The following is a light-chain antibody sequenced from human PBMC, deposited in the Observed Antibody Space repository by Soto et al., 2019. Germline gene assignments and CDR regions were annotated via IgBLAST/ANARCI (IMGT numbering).Light chain of an antibody. CDR3: QQSYSVPIT. CDR2: AAS. V-gene: IGKV1-39*01. CDR1: QSISSY. Sequence: DSQMSHSPSSLSASVGDRVTITCRASQSISSYLNWYQQKPGKAPKLLIYAASSLQSGVPSRFSGSGSGTDFTLIINSLQPEDFATYYCQQSYSVPITFGQGTRLEIK. J-gene: IGKJ5*01.